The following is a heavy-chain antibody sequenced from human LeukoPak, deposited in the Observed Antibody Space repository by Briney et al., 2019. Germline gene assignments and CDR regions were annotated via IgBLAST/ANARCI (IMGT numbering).Heavy chain of an antibody. CDR3: AKGYDSSGYYYAY. V-gene: IGHV3-23*01. D-gene: IGHD3-22*01. J-gene: IGHJ4*02. Sequence: GGSLRLSCAASGFTFSSYAMTWVRQAPGKGLEWVSAISGSGGSTYYADSVKGRFTISRDNSKNTLYLQMNALRADDTAVYYCAKGYDSSGYYYAYWGQGTLVTVSS. CDR1: GFTFSSYA. CDR2: ISGSGGST.